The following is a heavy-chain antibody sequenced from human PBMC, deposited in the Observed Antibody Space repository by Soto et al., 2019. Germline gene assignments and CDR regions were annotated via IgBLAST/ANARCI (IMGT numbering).Heavy chain of an antibody. D-gene: IGHD3-10*01. CDR3: AKDTNSGGPDPIDY. J-gene: IGHJ4*02. CDR2: ISWNSNTI. CDR1: GFTFDDYA. V-gene: IGHV3-9*01. Sequence: GGSLRLSCAASGFTFDDYAMQGVRQAPGKGLEWVSRISWNSNTIVYADSVKCRFTISRDNAENYLYLQMNSLRVEDTAMYYCAKDTNSGGPDPIDYWGQGTMVTVSS.